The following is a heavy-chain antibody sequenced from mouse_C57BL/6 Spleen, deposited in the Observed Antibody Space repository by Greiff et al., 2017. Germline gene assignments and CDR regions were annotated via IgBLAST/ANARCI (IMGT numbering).Heavy chain of an antibody. J-gene: IGHJ4*01. D-gene: IGHD2-3*01. Sequence: QVQLKQPGAELVKPGASVKVSCKASGYTFTSYWMHWVKQRPGQGLEWIGRIHPSDSDTNYNQKFKGKATLTVDKSSSTAYMQLSSLTSEDSAVYYCAIPLYDYDAMDYWGQGTSVTVSS. CDR1: GYTFTSYW. V-gene: IGHV1-74*01. CDR3: AIPLYDYDAMDY. CDR2: IHPSDSDT.